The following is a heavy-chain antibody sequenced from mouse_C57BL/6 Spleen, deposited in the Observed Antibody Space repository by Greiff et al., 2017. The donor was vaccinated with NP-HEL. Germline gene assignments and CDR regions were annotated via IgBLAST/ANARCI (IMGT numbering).Heavy chain of an antibody. Sequence: VQLQQSGPELVKPGASVKISCKASGYAFSSSWMNWVKQRPGKGLEWIGRIYPGDGDTNYNGKFKGKATLTADKSSSTAYMQLSSLTSEDSAVYVCASSDYYGSSYGYWGQGTTLTVSS. CDR2: IYPGDGDT. J-gene: IGHJ2*01. D-gene: IGHD1-1*01. CDR1: GYAFSSSW. V-gene: IGHV1-82*01. CDR3: ASSDYYGSSYGY.